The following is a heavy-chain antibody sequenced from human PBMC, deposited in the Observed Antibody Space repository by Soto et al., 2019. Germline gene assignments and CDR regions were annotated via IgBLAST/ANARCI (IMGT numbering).Heavy chain of an antibody. CDR2: ISAYNGNT. D-gene: IGHD2-15*01. V-gene: IGHV1-18*01. Sequence: ASVKVSCKASGYTFTSYGISWVRQAPGQGLEWMGWISAYNGNTNYAQKLQGRVTMTTDTSTSTAYMELRSLRSDDTAVYYCARDRFPRRVVHYRFDPWGQGTLVTVSS. J-gene: IGHJ5*02. CDR1: GYTFTSYG. CDR3: ARDRFPRRVVHYRFDP.